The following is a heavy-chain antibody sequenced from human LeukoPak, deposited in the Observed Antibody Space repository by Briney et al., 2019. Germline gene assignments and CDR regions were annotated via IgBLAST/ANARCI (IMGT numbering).Heavy chain of an antibody. J-gene: IGHJ6*03. D-gene: IGHD1-1*01. Sequence: PGGSLRLSCAASGFAFSSYSMNWVRQAPGKGLEWVSSISSSSSYIYYADSVKGRFTISRDNAKNSLYLQMNSLRAEDTAVYYCARGRRRLYYYYMDVWGKGTTVTISS. CDR2: ISSSSSYI. CDR3: ARGRRRLYYYYMDV. V-gene: IGHV3-21*01. CDR1: GFAFSSYS.